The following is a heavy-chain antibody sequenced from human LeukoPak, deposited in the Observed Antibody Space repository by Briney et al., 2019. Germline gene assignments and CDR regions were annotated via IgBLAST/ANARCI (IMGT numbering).Heavy chain of an antibody. CDR3: ARRFAPSRNDAFDI. J-gene: IGHJ3*02. CDR2: IYYSGST. D-gene: IGHD3-10*01. Sequence: KTSETLSLTCTVSGGSINSSSYYWGCIRQPPGKGLEWSGTIYYSGSTYYNPSLKSRVTISVDTSKNQFSLKLSSVTASDTAVYYCARRFAPSRNDAFDIWGQGTMVTVSS. CDR1: GGSINSSSYY. V-gene: IGHV4-39*01.